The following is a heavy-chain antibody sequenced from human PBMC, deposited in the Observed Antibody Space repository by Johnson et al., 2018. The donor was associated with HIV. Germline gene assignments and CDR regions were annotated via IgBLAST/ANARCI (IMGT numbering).Heavy chain of an antibody. Sequence: VQLVESGGGLVQPGRSLRLSCAASGFTFSSYWMAWVRQAPGKGLEWVSYISSSASTIYYADSVKGRFTISRDNSKNTFYLQMNSLRAEDTAVYYCANSLILDAFNIWGQGTMVTVSS. V-gene: IGHV3-48*01. CDR2: ISSSASTI. J-gene: IGHJ3*02. D-gene: IGHD2-15*01. CDR1: GFTFSSYW. CDR3: ANSLILDAFNI.